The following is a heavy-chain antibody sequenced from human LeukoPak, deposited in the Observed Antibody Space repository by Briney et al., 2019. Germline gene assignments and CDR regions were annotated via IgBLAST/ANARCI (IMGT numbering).Heavy chain of an antibody. D-gene: IGHD3-10*01. CDR1: GGSISSYY. V-gene: IGHV4-59*12. J-gene: IGHJ4*02. CDR2: IYYSGST. CDR3: ARDNYGSGNIDS. Sequence: SETLSLSCSVSGGSISSYYWSWLRQPPGKRLERVGYIYYSGSTYYNPSLKSRVTISVDTSKNQFSLKLRSVTAADTAVYYCARDNYGSGNIDSWGQGTLVTVSS.